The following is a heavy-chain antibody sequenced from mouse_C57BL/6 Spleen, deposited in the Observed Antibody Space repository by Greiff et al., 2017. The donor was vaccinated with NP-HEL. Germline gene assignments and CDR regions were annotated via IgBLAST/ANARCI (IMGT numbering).Heavy chain of an antibody. CDR1: GFTFTDYY. CDR3: ARYPPDAMDY. Sequence: VQLKESGGGLVQPGGSLSLSCAASGFTFTDYYMSWVRQPPGKALEWLGFIRNKANGYTTEYSASVKGRFTISRDNSQSILYLQMNALRAEDSATYYCARYPPDAMDYWGQGTSVTVSS. V-gene: IGHV7-3*01. J-gene: IGHJ4*01. CDR2: IRNKANGYTT.